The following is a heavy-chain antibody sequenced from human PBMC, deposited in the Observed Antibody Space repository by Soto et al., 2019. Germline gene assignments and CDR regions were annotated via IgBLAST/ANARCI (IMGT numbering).Heavy chain of an antibody. Sequence: QVQLQESGPGLVKPSETLSLTCTVSGGSITNYYCSWFRQPPGKGLEWIGYIQYNGYSAYNLSLKMRVTISMDTSKTQFSLMLESVTATYTAVYYCARHGFGSLHGLVDVWGQGTTVIVSS. J-gene: IGHJ6*02. D-gene: IGHD3-10*01. V-gene: IGHV4-59*08. CDR1: GGSITNYY. CDR3: ARHGFGSLHGLVDV. CDR2: IQYNGYS.